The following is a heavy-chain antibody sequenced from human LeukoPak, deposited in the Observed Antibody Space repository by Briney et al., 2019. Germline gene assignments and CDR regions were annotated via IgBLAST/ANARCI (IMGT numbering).Heavy chain of an antibody. J-gene: IGHJ6*02. Sequence: GGSLRLSSAASGFTFSSYSMNWVRQAPGKGLEWVSYISSSSTTIYYADSVKGRFTISRDNAKNSLYLQMNSLRAEDTAVYYCARENVAGTDYYYGMDVWGQGTTVTVSS. D-gene: IGHD6-19*01. CDR3: ARENVAGTDYYYGMDV. V-gene: IGHV3-48*01. CDR2: ISSSSTTI. CDR1: GFTFSSYS.